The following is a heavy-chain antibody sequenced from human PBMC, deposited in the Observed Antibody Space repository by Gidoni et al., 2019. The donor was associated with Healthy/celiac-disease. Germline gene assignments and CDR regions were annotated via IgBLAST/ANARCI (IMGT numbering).Heavy chain of an antibody. D-gene: IGHD3-9*01. Sequence: EVQLLESGGGLVQPGGSLRLSCAASGFTFSSYAMSWVRQAPGKGLEWVSAISGSGGSTYYADSVKGRFTISRDNSKNTLYLQMNSLRAEDTAVYYCAKDHPFYYDILTGEPMDVWGQGTTVTVSS. V-gene: IGHV3-23*01. CDR1: GFTFSSYA. CDR2: ISGSGGST. J-gene: IGHJ6*02. CDR3: AKDHPFYYDILTGEPMDV.